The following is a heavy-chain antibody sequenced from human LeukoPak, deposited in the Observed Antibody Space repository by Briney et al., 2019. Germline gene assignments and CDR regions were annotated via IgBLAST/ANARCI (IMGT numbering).Heavy chain of an antibody. CDR1: GGTFSSYA. D-gene: IGHD3/OR15-3a*01. CDR2: IIPIFGTA. J-gene: IGHJ6*03. V-gene: IGHV1-69*05. CDR3: ARGGGFDFWADYYYYMDV. Sequence: ASVKVSCKASGGTFSSYAISWVRQAPGQGREWMGGIIPIFGTANYAQKFQGRVTITTDESTSTAYMELSSLRSEDTAVYYCARGGGFDFWADYYYYMDVWGKGTTVTVSS.